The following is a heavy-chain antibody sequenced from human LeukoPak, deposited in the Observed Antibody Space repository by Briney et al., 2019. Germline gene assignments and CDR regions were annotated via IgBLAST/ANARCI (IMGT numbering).Heavy chain of an antibody. J-gene: IGHJ3*02. CDR3: ARGSGSYPTPPFDI. Sequence: GASVKVSCKASGYTFTSYAMHWVRQAPGQRLEWMGWINAGNGNTKYSQKFQGRVTITADESTSTAYMELSSLRSEDTAVYYCARGSGSYPTPPFDIWGQGTMVTVSS. D-gene: IGHD1-26*01. CDR1: GYTFTSYA. CDR2: INAGNGNT. V-gene: IGHV1-3*01.